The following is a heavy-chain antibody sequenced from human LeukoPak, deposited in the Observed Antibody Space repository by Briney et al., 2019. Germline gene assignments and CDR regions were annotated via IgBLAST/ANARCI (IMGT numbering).Heavy chain of an antibody. Sequence: GRSLRLSCAGSGFTFSSYAMHWVRQAPGKGLEWVAVISYDGRDKYYPDSVRGRFTISRDNSKNTLYLQMSSLRAEDTALYYCARDYYDSSGYGKHSDSWGQGTLVTVSS. J-gene: IGHJ4*02. CDR1: GFTFSSYA. D-gene: IGHD3-22*01. V-gene: IGHV3-30*15. CDR3: ARDYYDSSGYGKHSDS. CDR2: ISYDGRDK.